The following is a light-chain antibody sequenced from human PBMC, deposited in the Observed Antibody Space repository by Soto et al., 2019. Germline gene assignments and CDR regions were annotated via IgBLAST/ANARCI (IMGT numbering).Light chain of an antibody. Sequence: DIQMTQSPSSLSASVGDRVTITCRGSQRSSNYLNWYQQKPGKTPKFLIYGASSLQSGGPSRFSGSGSGTDFTLTISSRQPEDVATYNCQQSYTTPWTFGQGTKVDIK. V-gene: IGKV1-39*01. J-gene: IGKJ1*01. CDR3: QQSYTTPWT. CDR1: QRSSNY. CDR2: GAS.